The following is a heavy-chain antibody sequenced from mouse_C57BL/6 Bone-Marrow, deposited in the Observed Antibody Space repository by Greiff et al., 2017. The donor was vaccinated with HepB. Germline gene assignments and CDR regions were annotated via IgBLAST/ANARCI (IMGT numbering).Heavy chain of an antibody. J-gene: IGHJ1*03. CDR1: GFTFSDFY. CDR2: SRNKANDYTT. V-gene: IGHV7-1*01. CDR3: ARDAPSTIAWYFDV. Sequence: EVQRVESGGGLVQSGRSLRLSCATSGFTFSDFYMEWVRQAPGKGLEWIAASRNKANDYTTEYSASVKGRFIVSRDTSQSILYLQMNALRAEDTAIYYCARDAPSTIAWYFDVWGTGTTVTVSS. D-gene: IGHD2-12*01.